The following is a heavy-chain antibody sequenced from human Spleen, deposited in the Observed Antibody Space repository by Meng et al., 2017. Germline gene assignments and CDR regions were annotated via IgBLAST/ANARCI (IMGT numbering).Heavy chain of an antibody. CDR1: GITFSRYW. V-gene: IGHV3-74*01. Sequence: GGSLRLSCGASGITFSRYWMQWVRQAPGKGLVWVSRISSDGSITSYADSVKGRFTISRDNAKNTLYLQMNSLRGEDTAVYYCASSYGPTGEFDYWGQGTLVTVSS. D-gene: IGHD5-18*01. J-gene: IGHJ4*02. CDR3: ASSYGPTGEFDY. CDR2: ISSDGSIT.